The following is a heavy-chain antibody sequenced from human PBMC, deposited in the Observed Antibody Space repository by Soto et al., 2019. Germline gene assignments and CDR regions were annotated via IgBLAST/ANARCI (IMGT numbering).Heavy chain of an antibody. J-gene: IGHJ3*02. V-gene: IGHV4-59*08. CDR1: GGSISSYY. D-gene: IGHD3-9*01. CDR3: ARHASFYDILTGYWGPGAFDI. Sequence: SSETLSLTCTVSGGSISSYYWSWIRQPPGKGLEWIGYIYYSGSTNYNPSLKSRVTISVDTSKNQFSLKLSSVTAADTAVYYCARHASFYDILTGYWGPGAFDIWGQGTMVTVSS. CDR2: IYYSGST.